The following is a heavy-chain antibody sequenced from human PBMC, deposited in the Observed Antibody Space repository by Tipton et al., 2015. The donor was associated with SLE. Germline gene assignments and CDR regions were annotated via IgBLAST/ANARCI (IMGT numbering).Heavy chain of an antibody. V-gene: IGHV4-4*02. Sequence: TLSLTCSVSDGSISSSNWWSWVRQPPGKGLEWIGEIYHSGSTNYSPSLKSRVTISVDTSKNQFSLKLSSVTAADTAVYYCARARRGRSSRQEGDWFDPWGQGTLVTVSS. CDR2: IYHSGST. J-gene: IGHJ5*02. D-gene: IGHD6-13*01. CDR1: DGSISSSNW. CDR3: ARARRGRSSRQEGDWFDP.